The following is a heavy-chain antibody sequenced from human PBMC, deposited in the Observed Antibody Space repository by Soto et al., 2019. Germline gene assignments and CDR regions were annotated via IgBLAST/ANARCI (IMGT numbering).Heavy chain of an antibody. D-gene: IGHD3-22*01. J-gene: IGHJ6*02. V-gene: IGHV1-8*01. CDR3: ARVFYDSSGYSVYYYYGMDV. CDR2: MNPNSGNT. Sequence: ASVKVSCKASGYTFTSYDINWVRQATGQGPEWMGWMNPNSGNTGYAQKFQGRVTMTRNTSISTAYMELSSLRSEDTAVYYCARVFYDSSGYSVYYYYGMDVWGQGTTVTVSS. CDR1: GYTFTSYD.